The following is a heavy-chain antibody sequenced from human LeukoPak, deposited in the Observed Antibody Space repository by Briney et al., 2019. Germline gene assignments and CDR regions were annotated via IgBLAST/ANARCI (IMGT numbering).Heavy chain of an antibody. CDR3: ARARMVATAYYFDY. CDR1: GGTFSSYA. J-gene: IGHJ4*02. D-gene: IGHD5-12*01. Sequence: ASVKVSCKASGGTFSSYAISWVRQAPGQGLEWMGWMNPNSGNTGYAQKFQGRVTITRNTSISTAYMELSSLRSEDTAVYYCARARMVATAYYFDYWGQGTLVTVSS. V-gene: IGHV1-8*03. CDR2: MNPNSGNT.